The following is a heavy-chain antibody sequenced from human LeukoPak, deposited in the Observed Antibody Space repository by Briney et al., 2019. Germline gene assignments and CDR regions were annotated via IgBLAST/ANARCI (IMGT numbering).Heavy chain of an antibody. CDR1: GLTVSSYA. CDR3: AKYTSGTSYRGLDQ. V-gene: IGHV3-23*01. CDR2: IIGSAANT. Sequence: GESLRLSCGASGLTVSSYAMSWVRQAPGKGLERVSTIIGSAANTYYADSVKGRFTISRDDSKNTVYLQMNSLRAEDTAVYSCAKYTSGTSYRGLDQWGHGTLVTVSS. J-gene: IGHJ4*01. D-gene: IGHD3-10*01.